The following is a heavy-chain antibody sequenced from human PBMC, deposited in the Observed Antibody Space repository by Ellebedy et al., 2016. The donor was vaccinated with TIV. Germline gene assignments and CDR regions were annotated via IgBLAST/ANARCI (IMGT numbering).Heavy chain of an antibody. Sequence: GESLKISCAASGFTFSNSWMNWVRQAPGKGLEWVANIKLDGSEKYYVDSVKGRFTISRDNAKNSLYLQMSSLRAEDTALYYCARGRSSGYYRDWGRGTLVTVSS. CDR1: GFTFSNSW. CDR3: ARGRSSGYYRD. D-gene: IGHD6-19*01. CDR2: IKLDGSEK. V-gene: IGHV3-7*01. J-gene: IGHJ4*02.